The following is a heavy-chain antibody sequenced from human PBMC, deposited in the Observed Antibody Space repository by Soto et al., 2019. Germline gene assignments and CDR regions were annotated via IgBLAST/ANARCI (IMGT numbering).Heavy chain of an antibody. CDR2: ISYDGSNK. V-gene: IGHV3-30-3*01. D-gene: IGHD2-15*01. CDR1: GFTFSSYA. Sequence: QVQLVESGGGVVQTGRSLRLSCAASGFTFSSYAMHWVRQAPGKGLEWVAVISYDGSNKYYADSVKGRFTISRDNSKNTLYLQMNSLRAEDTAVYYGARMASFYCSGGSCYPTYGMDVWGQGTTVTVSS. CDR3: ARMASFYCSGGSCYPTYGMDV. J-gene: IGHJ6*02.